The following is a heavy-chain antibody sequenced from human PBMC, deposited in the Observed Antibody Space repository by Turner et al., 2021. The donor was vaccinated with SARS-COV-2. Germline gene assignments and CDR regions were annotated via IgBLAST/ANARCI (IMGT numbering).Heavy chain of an antibody. Sequence: EVKLLKSGGGLVQPGASWRLSCAASGFTFRSYAMSWVRQAPGKGLEWVSAISGSGGRTYYADSVKGRFTISRDNSKNTLYLQMNSLRAEDTAVYYCAKTHGAAAGTFDYWGQGTLVTVSS. D-gene: IGHD6-13*01. V-gene: IGHV3-23*01. CDR3: AKTHGAAAGTFDY. CDR2: ISGSGGRT. J-gene: IGHJ4*02. CDR1: GFTFRSYA.